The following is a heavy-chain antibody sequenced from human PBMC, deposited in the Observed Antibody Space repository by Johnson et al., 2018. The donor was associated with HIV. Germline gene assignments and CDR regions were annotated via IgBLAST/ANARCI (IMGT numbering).Heavy chain of an antibody. D-gene: IGHD1-26*01. Sequence: QVQLVESGGGVVKPGRSLRLSCAASGFTFSTYAMHWVRQAPGKGLEWVAVISSDESNKYYADSVKGRFTISRDNSKNTLFLQMDSLRADDTAVYYCAREGVSGSYYDAFDLWGQGTMVTVSS. V-gene: IGHV3-30*04. CDR2: ISSDESNK. J-gene: IGHJ3*01. CDR1: GFTFSTYA. CDR3: AREGVSGSYYDAFDL.